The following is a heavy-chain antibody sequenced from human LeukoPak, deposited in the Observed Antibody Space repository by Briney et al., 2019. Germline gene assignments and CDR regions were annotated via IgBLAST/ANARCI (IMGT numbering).Heavy chain of an antibody. V-gene: IGHV4-34*01. CDR3: ARGNLVGATRY. D-gene: IGHD1-26*01. J-gene: IGHJ4*02. CDR1: GASISNYH. Sequence: SETLSLTRTVSGASISNYHWSWIRQPPGKGLEWIGEIDHSGSTNYNPSLKSRVTISVDTSKNQFSLKLSSVTAADTAVYYCARGNLVGATRYWGQGTLVTVSS. CDR2: IDHSGST.